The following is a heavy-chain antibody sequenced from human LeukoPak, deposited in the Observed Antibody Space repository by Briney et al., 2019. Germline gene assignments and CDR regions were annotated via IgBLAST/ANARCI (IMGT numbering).Heavy chain of an antibody. CDR1: GGSISSGGYY. CDR3: ARGRDGYNYVLHYFDY. D-gene: IGHD5-24*01. CDR2: IYYSGST. V-gene: IGHV4-31*03. Sequence: SQTLSLTCTVSGGSISSGGYYWSWIRQHPGKGLEWIGYIYYSGSTYYNPSLKSRVTISVDTSKNQFSLKLSSVTAADTAVYYCARGRDGYNYVLHYFDYWGQGTLVTVSS. J-gene: IGHJ4*02.